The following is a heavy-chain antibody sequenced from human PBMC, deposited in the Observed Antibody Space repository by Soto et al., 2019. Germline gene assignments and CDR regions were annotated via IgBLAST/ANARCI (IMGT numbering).Heavy chain of an antibody. CDR3: AKIVTRHSLVPVFDQ. Sequence: QLVESGGGLVQPGRSLILSCVASGFRFDEYAIHWVRQAPGKGLEWVSGISWDSGSINYAGSVRGRFTVSRDNAKNALYLHTTSLRSEDTAFYYCAKIVTRHSLVPVFDQWGQGALVSVSS. D-gene: IGHD2-21*01. V-gene: IGHV3-9*01. CDR1: GFRFDEYA. CDR2: ISWDSGSI. J-gene: IGHJ4*02.